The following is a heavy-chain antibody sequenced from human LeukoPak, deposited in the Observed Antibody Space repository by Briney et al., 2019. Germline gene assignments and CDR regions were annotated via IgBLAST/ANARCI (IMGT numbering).Heavy chain of an antibody. Sequence: GESLRLSCAVSGFTFSSYAMSWVRQAPGRGLEWVSLSGTSGDTYYADSVKGRFTISRDISKNTLYLQMNSLRAKDTAVYYCANGRPEDVWGKGTTVTVSS. CDR2: SGTSGDT. CDR3: ANGRPEDV. V-gene: IGHV3-23*01. J-gene: IGHJ6*04. CDR1: GFTFSSYA.